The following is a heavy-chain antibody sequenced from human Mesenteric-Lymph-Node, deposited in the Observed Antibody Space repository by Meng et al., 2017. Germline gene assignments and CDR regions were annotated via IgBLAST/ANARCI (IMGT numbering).Heavy chain of an antibody. CDR1: GFTFSKAW. D-gene: IGHD2-15*01. Sequence: GESLKISCAASGFTFSKAWMNWVRQAPGKGLEWVSAISGSGGSTYYADSVKGRFTISRDNSKNTLYLQMNSLRAEDTAVYYCARRVAYWGQGTLVTVSS. CDR3: ARRVAY. V-gene: IGHV3-23*01. CDR2: ISGSGGST. J-gene: IGHJ4*02.